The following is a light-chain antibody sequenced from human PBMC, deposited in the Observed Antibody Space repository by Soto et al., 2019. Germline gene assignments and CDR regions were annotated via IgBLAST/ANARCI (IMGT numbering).Light chain of an antibody. CDR1: QSVSSTY. CDR3: QDYGSSRT. Sequence: EVVLTQSPGTLSLSPGERATLSCRASQSVSSTYLAWYQQRPGQAPRLLIYGASRRATGIPDRFSGSGSGTDFTLTITRLEXDDFAVYYCQDYGSSRTFGQGTKVDIK. J-gene: IGKJ1*01. CDR2: GAS. V-gene: IGKV3-20*01.